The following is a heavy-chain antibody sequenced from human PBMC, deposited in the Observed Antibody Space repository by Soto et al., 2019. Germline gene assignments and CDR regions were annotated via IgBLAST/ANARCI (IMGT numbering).Heavy chain of an antibody. CDR3: AKDSIAAAVGSFDY. V-gene: IGHV3-9*01. CDR1: GFTFDDYA. Sequence: PGGSLRLSCAASGFTFDDYAMHWVRQAPGKGLEWVSGISWNSGSIGYADSVKGRFTISRDNAKNSLYLQMNSLRAEDTALYYCAKDSIAAAVGSFDYWGQGTLVTVSS. D-gene: IGHD6-13*01. J-gene: IGHJ4*02. CDR2: ISWNSGSI.